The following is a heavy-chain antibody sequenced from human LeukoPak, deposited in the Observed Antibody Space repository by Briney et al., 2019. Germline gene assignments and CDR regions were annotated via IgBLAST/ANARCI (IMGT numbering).Heavy chain of an antibody. V-gene: IGHV4-59*01. J-gene: IGHJ4*02. CDR2: IYYIGST. D-gene: IGHD4-23*01. Sequence: SETLSLTCIVSGGSLSSYYGSWIRQPLRKGLGWIGYIYYIGSTNYNPSLKSRATISVDTSKNQFSLKLSSVTAADTAVYYCARLKEDYGGNPGHFDYWGQGTLVTVSS. CDR1: GGSLSSYY. CDR3: ARLKEDYGGNPGHFDY.